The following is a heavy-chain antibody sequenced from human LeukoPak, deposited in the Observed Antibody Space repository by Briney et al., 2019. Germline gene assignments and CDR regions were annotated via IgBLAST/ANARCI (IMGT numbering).Heavy chain of an antibody. V-gene: IGHV3-7*01. CDR1: GFTFSSYW. CDR2: IKQDGSEK. D-gene: IGHD1-14*01. Sequence: GGSLRLSCAASGFTFSSYWMSWVRQAPGKGLEWVANIKQDGSEKYYVDSVKGRFTISRDNSKNTLYLQMNSLRAEDTAVYYCASIAATRAFDYWGQGTLVTVSS. J-gene: IGHJ4*02. CDR3: ASIAATRAFDY.